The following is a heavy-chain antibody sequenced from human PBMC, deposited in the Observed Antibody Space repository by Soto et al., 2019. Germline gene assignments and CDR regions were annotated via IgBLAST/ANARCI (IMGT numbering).Heavy chain of an antibody. CDR1: GGSISSYY. D-gene: IGHD3-9*01. J-gene: IGHJ5*02. V-gene: IGHV4-59*08. CDR2: IYYSGST. Sequence: SETLSLTCTVSGGSISSYYWSWIRQPPGKGLEWIGYIYYSGSTNYNPYLKSRVTISVDTSKNQFSLKLSSVTAADTAVYYCARTYYDILTGYQYNWFDPWGQGTLVTVSS. CDR3: ARTYYDILTGYQYNWFDP.